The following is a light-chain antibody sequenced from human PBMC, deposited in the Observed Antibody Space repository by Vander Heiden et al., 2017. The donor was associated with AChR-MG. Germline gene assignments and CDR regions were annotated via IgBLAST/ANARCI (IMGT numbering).Light chain of an antibody. CDR1: SSDVGGYYY. CDR3: CSYAGSYTYV. J-gene: IGLJ1*01. Sequence: QSALTQPRSVSGSPGQSVTISCTGTSSDVGGYYYVSRSQQHPGKAPNLMIYDVSKRPSAVPDRFSGSKSGNTASLTISGLQAEDEADYYCCSYAGSYTYVFGTGTKVTVL. V-gene: IGLV2-11*01. CDR2: DVS.